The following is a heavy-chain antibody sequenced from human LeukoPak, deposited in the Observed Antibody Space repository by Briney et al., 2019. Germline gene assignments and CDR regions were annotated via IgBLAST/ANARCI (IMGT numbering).Heavy chain of an antibody. CDR2: IGVDGSKK. V-gene: IGHV3-33*03. D-gene: IGHD2-2*01. Sequence: GGSLRLSCAASGFTFSNSAMSWVRQAPGKGLEWVALIGVDGSKKYYADSLKDRITISRDNSKNTLYLQMNSLRVEDTAVYYCVVVLVPAAVWQFDLWGRGTLVTVSS. J-gene: IGHJ2*01. CDR3: VVVLVPAAVWQFDL. CDR1: GFTFSNSA.